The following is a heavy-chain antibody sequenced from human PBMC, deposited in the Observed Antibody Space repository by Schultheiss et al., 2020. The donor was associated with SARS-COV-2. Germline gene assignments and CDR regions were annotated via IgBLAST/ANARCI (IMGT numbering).Heavy chain of an antibody. J-gene: IGHJ6*03. CDR1: GYSISSGYY. CDR2: IYHSGST. Sequence: SETLSLTCAVSGYSISSGYYWGWIRQPPGKGLEWIGSIYHSGSTYYNPSLKSRVTISVDTSKNQFSLRLNSVTAADTAVYYCARCEYSGYRLTYYYYYMDVWGKGTTVTVSS. D-gene: IGHD5-12*01. CDR3: ARCEYSGYRLTYYYYYMDV. V-gene: IGHV4-38-2*01.